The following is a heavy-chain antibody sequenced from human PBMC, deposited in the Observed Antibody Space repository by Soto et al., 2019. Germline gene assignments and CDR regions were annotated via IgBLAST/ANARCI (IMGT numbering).Heavy chain of an antibody. Sequence: GGSLRLSCAASGFTFSSYWMSWVRQAPGKGLEWVANIKQDGSEKYYVDSVKGRLTISRDNAKNSLYLQMNSLRAEDTAVYYCAKGIYSYGYNSFDYWSQGTLVTVSS. J-gene: IGHJ4*02. V-gene: IGHV3-7*03. CDR1: GFTFSSYW. CDR2: IKQDGSEK. CDR3: AKGIYSYGYNSFDY. D-gene: IGHD5-18*01.